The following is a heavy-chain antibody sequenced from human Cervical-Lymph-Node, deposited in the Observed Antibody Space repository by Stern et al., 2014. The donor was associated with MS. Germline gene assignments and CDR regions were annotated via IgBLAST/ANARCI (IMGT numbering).Heavy chain of an antibody. J-gene: IGHJ3*01. CDR3: VRRRDSAGYDTFDL. D-gene: IGHD3-22*01. CDR2: IYPADSDT. CDR1: GYTFSNFW. Sequence: QLVQSGAEVKKPWESLKISCRTSGYTFSNFWIGWVRQMPRKGLEWMGVIYPADSDTTYSPSFQGQVTISADESISTAYLQWRSLKASDTAMYYCVRRRDSAGYDTFDLWGQGTMLIVSS. V-gene: IGHV5-51*01.